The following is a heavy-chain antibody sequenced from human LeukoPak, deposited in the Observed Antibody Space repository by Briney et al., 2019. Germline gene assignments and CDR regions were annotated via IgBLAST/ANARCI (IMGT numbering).Heavy chain of an antibody. Sequence: PGGSLRLSCAASGFTFSSYGMHWVRKAPGRGLEWVAVIWYDGSNKYYADSVKGRFTISRDNSKNTLYLQMNSLRAEDTAVYYCARGRYCSSTSCYTLDYWGQGTLVTVSS. V-gene: IGHV3-33*01. CDR3: ARGRYCSSTSCYTLDY. D-gene: IGHD2-2*02. CDR1: GFTFSSYG. J-gene: IGHJ4*02. CDR2: IWYDGSNK.